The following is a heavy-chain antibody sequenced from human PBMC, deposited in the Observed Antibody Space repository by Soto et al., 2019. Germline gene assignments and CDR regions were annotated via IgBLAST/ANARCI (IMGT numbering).Heavy chain of an antibody. CDR3: AGVGATTWA. CDR1: GFTFSGYW. CDR2: INSDRSIT. D-gene: IGHD1-26*01. V-gene: IGHV3-74*01. J-gene: IGHJ4*02. Sequence: WGSLRLSCAASGFTFSGYWMHWGRQFPGKWLVWVSRINSDRSITGYAHSVKGRVTISTESAKNTLSLQMSNLRVEATVVYFCAGVGATTWARGQGTLGTVSS.